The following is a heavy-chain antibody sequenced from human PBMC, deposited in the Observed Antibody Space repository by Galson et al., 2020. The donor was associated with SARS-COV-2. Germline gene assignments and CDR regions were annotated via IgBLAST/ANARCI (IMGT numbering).Heavy chain of an antibody. Sequence: ETSETLSLTCTVSGGSISITSCYWGWIRQPPGKGLEWIGSIYYSGNTYYNPSPKTRVTISVDTSKNQFYLKLSSVTAADTAIYYCARPAIVGAIRGWIDPWGPGTLVTVSS. CDR1: GGSISITSCY. D-gene: IGHD1-26*01. CDR3: ARPAIVGAIRGWIDP. V-gene: IGHV4-39*01. J-gene: IGHJ5*02. CDR2: IYYSGNT.